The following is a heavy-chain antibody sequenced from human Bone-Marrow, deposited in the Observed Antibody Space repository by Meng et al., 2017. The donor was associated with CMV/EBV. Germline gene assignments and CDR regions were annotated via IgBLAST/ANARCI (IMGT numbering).Heavy chain of an antibody. V-gene: IGHV5-51*01. J-gene: IGHJ5*02. Sequence: GESLKISCKGSGYSFTSYWIGWVRQMPGKGLEWMGIIYPGDSDTRYSPSFQGQVTISADKSISTAYLQWSSLKATDTAMYYCAKIVVVPAAIWVGWFDPWGQGTLVTVS. CDR3: AKIVVVPAAIWVGWFDP. D-gene: IGHD2-2*02. CDR2: IYPGDSDT. CDR1: GYSFTSYW.